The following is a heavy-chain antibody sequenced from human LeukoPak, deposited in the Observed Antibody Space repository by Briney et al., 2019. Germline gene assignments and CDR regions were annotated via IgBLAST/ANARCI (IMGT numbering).Heavy chain of an antibody. V-gene: IGHV3-21*01. CDR3: ARDRRSVVVAATTLNY. D-gene: IGHD2-15*01. Sequence: PGGSLRLSCAASGFTFSSYSMNWVRQAPGKGLEWVSSISSSSSYIYYADSVKGRFTISRDNAKNSLYLQMNSLRAEDTAVYYCARDRRSVVVAATTLNYWGQGTLVTVSS. CDR2: ISSSSSYI. CDR1: GFTFSSYS. J-gene: IGHJ4*02.